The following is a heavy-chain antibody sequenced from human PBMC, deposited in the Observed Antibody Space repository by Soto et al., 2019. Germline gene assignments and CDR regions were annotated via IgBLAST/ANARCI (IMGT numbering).Heavy chain of an antibody. D-gene: IGHD1-1*01. CDR3: VEHELQLYMDV. Sequence: QLQLQESGPGLVKPSETLSLTCTVSGGSINSGTYYWGWIRQPPGKGLEWIGSIYNTGSTYYSASLKARLIVPIDTHHNRFSLRLSSVTSVDKAVYYCVEHELQLYMDVSGRGKPVAVSS. CDR2: IYNTGST. V-gene: IGHV4-39*01. J-gene: IGHJ6*04. CDR1: GGSINSGTYY.